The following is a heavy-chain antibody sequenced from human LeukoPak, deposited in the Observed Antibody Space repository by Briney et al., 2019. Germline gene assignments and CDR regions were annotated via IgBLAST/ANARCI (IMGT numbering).Heavy chain of an antibody. J-gene: IGHJ4*02. D-gene: IGHD4-11*01. Sequence: SEILSLTCTVSGGSISSGGYYWSWIRQYPEKGLEWIGYIFYSGITHYNPSLKSRVTISVDTSKSQFSVKLNSVTAADTAVYYCARLSPAPTVFFDFWGQGTLVTVSS. CDR2: IFYSGIT. V-gene: IGHV4-31*03. CDR3: ARLSPAPTVFFDF. CDR1: GGSISSGGYY.